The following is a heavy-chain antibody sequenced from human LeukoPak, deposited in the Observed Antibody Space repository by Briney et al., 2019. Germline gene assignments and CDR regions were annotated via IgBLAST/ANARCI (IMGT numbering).Heavy chain of an antibody. Sequence: SETLSLTCTVSGGSISSSSYYWGWIRQPPGKGLEWIGSIYYSGSTYYNPSLKSRVTISVDTSKNQFSLKLSSVTAADTAVYYCARSSGSYLIDYWGQGTLVTVSS. CDR2: IYYSGST. D-gene: IGHD1-26*01. V-gene: IGHV4-39*01. CDR3: ARSSGSYLIDY. CDR1: GGSISSSSYY. J-gene: IGHJ4*02.